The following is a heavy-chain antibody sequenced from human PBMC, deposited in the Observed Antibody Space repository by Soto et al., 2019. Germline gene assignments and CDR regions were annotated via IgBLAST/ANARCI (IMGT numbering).Heavy chain of an antibody. V-gene: IGHV5-10-1*01. D-gene: IGHD6-13*01. CDR1: GYSFTSYW. CDR2: IDPSDSYT. CDR3: ARSEGYSSSWYGMDV. J-gene: IGHJ6*02. Sequence: PGEPLKISCKGSGYSFTSYWISWVRQMPGKGLEWMGRIDPSDSYTNYSPSFQGHVTISADKSISTAYLQWSSLKASDTAMYYCARSEGYSSSWYGMDVWGQGTTVTVSS.